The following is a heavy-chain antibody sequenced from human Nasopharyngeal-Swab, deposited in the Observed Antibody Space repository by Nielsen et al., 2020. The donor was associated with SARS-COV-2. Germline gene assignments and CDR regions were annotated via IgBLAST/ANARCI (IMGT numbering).Heavy chain of an antibody. Sequence: GGSLRLSCKGSGYSFTSYWIGWVRQMPGKGLEWMGIIYPGDSDTRYSPSFQGQVTISADKSISTAYLQWSSLKASDTAMYYCAIRGSYGDYAFDYWGQGTLVTVSS. J-gene: IGHJ4*02. V-gene: IGHV5-51*01. CDR1: GYSFTSYW. D-gene: IGHD4-17*01. CDR2: IYPGDSDT. CDR3: AIRGSYGDYAFDY.